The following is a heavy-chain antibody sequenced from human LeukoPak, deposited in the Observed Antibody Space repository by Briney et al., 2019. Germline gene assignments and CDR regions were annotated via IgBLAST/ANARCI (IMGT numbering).Heavy chain of an antibody. CDR3: ARAGGRDFHFDS. V-gene: IGHV4-4*01. Sequence: GSLRLSCAASGFTFSSYWMSWVRQSPGKGLEWVGEIYYSGSTNYNPSLKSRVTMSVDKSKNQFSLKLSSVTAADTAFYFCARAGGRDFHFDSWGQGTLVTVSS. CDR2: IYYSGST. D-gene: IGHD5-12*01. J-gene: IGHJ4*02. CDR1: GFTFSSYW.